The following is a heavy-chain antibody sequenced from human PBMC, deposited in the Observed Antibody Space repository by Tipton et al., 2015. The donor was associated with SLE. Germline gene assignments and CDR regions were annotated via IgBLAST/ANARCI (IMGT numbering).Heavy chain of an antibody. CDR3: AREDSSSWFYTRFDP. V-gene: IGHV4-39*07. CDR1: GGSISTTDHY. CDR2: VFYRGNT. D-gene: IGHD2-2*02. Sequence: TLSLTCSVSGGSISTTDHYWGWIRQPPGKGLEWIGSVFYRGNTYYNESLQSRVTISIDTSKNHFSLKLYSVTAADTAVYYCAREDSSSWFYTRFDPWGQGTLVTVSS. J-gene: IGHJ5*02.